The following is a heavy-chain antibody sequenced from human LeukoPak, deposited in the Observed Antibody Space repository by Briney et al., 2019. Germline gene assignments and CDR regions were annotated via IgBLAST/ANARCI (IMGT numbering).Heavy chain of an antibody. V-gene: IGHV3-23*01. J-gene: IGHJ2*01. CDR1: GFAFSGYA. Sequence: PGGSLRLSCAASGFAFSGYAMNWVRQAPGKGREWVSGFSVSGGSTYYADSVKGRFTISRDNSKNTLYLQMNSLRAEDTAVYYCATPPGDWYFDLWGRGTLVTVSS. CDR2: FSVSGGST. CDR3: ATPPGDWYFDL.